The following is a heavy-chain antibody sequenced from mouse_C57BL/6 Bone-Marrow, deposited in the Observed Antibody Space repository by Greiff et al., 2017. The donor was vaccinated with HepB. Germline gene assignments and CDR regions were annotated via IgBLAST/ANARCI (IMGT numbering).Heavy chain of an antibody. CDR2: ISSGSSTI. V-gene: IGHV5-17*01. J-gene: IGHJ2*01. CDR1: GFTFSDYG. CDR3: ARGDYGRRDYFDY. Sequence: EVMLVESGGGLVKPGGSLKLSCAASGFTFSDYGMHWVRQAPEKGLEWVAYISSGSSTIYYADTVKGRFTISRDNAKNTLFLQMTSLRSEDTAMYYCARGDYGRRDYFDYWGQGTTLTVSS. D-gene: IGHD1-1*01.